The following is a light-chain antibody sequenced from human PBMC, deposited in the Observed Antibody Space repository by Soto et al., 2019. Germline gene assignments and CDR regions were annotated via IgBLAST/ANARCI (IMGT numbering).Light chain of an antibody. Sequence: QSVLTQPPSASGTPGQRVTIYCSGTTSNIGTNYVYWYQQLPGMAPKLVMYSTDRRPSGVPGRFSGSKSGTSAFLAITGLRSEDEANYYCSAWDDSLSGPVFGGGTKLTVL. J-gene: IGLJ2*01. CDR1: TSNIGTNY. V-gene: IGLV1-47*02. CDR2: STD. CDR3: SAWDDSLSGPV.